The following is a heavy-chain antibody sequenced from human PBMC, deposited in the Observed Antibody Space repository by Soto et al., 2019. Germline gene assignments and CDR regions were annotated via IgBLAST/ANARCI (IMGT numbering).Heavy chain of an antibody. V-gene: IGHV4-34*01. CDR3: ARIRIVGATTGSDY. J-gene: IGHJ4*02. CDR2: INHSGST. CDR1: GGSFSGYY. D-gene: IGHD1-26*01. Sequence: QVQLQQWGAGLLKPSETLSLTCAVYGGSFSGYYWSWIRQPPGKGLEWIGEINHSGSTNYNPSLKSRVTISVDTSKNQFSLKLSSVTAADTAVYYCARIRIVGATTGSDYWGQGTLVTVSS.